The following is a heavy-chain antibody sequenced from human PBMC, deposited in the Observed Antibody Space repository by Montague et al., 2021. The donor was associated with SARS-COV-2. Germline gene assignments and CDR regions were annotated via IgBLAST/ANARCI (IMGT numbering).Heavy chain of an antibody. CDR1: GGSITGFS. CDR2: VTTSGTT. CDR3: ARTPTRPLSLDS. V-gene: IGHV4-4*07. D-gene: IGHD6-6*01. J-gene: IGHJ4*02. Sequence: SETLSLTCAVSGGSITGFSWSWVRQPAGEGLEWIGRVTTSGTTNHSPSLRSRVTMSVDTSKNQFSLNLNSVTAADTAIYYCARTPTRPLSLDSWGQGTLVTVSS.